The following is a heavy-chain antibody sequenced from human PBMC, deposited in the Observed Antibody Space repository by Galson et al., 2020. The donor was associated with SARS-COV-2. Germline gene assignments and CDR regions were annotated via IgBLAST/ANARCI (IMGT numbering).Heavy chain of an antibody. Sequence: SSVNVSRKASGCTFINYAISWLRQPPAKGLAWMGGIIPIFGTANYPQKFQGRVTITADESSSTASMDLSSLRSGDTAVYYCACDPQLGYCRSHGSLVSMDFAGQGGTVTVSS. J-gene: IGHJ6*02. V-gene: IGHV1-69*13. CDR1: GCTFINYA. CDR2: IIPIFGTA. D-gene: IGHD2-2*01. CDR3: ACDPQLGYCRSHGSLVSMDF.